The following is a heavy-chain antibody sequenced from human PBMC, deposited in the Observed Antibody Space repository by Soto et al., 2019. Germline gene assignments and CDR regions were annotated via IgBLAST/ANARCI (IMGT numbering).Heavy chain of an antibody. CDR3: SRGRYCLTCRCFPNWFDS. V-gene: IGHV4-39*01. D-gene: IGHD2-15*01. J-gene: IGHJ5*01. CDR1: GGTISSSSYY. CDR2: IYYRGTT. Sequence: SETLSLTCTVSGGTISSSSYYWGWIRQPPGKGLEWIGNIYYRGTTYYNPSFESLVAISVDTSKSQFSLNVTSLTAADTAVYFCSRGRYCLTCRCFPNWFDSWGQGALVTVSS.